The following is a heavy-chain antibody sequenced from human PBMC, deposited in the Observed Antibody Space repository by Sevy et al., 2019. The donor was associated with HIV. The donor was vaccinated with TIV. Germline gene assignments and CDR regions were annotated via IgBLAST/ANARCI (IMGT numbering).Heavy chain of an antibody. CDR3: ARDHGPPAERQSTTGWFDP. Sequence: GGSLRLSCAASGFTFSDYYMSWIRQAPGKGLEWVSYISSSGSTIYYADSVKGRFTTSRDNAKNSLYLQMNSLRAEDTAVYYCARDHGPPAERQSTTGWFDPWGQGTLVTVSS. CDR2: ISSSGSTI. V-gene: IGHV3-11*01. D-gene: IGHD1-1*01. J-gene: IGHJ5*02. CDR1: GFTFSDYY.